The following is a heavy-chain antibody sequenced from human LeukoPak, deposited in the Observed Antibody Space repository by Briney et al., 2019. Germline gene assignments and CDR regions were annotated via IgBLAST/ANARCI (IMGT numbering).Heavy chain of an antibody. V-gene: IGHV1-18*01. CDR2: INTYSGHS. CDR3: ARDCSTLMVRGVLDV. Sequence: GASVTVSCKTSGYSFINYGISWVRQAPGQGLEWMGWINTYSGHSIHPQKFQGRVTMTTDTFKTTAYMELRSLSSDDTAVYYCARDCSTLMVRGVLDVWGQGTTVTVSS. D-gene: IGHD3-10*01. J-gene: IGHJ6*02. CDR1: GYSFINYG.